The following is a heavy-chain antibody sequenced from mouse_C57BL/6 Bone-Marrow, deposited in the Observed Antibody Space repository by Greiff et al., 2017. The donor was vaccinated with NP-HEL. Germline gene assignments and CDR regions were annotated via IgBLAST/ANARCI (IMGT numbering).Heavy chain of an antibody. CDR2: IYPRDGST. J-gene: IGHJ2*01. V-gene: IGHV1-85*01. CDR1: GYTFTSYD. D-gene: IGHD1-1*01. Sequence: QVQLKESGPELVKPGASVKLSCKASGYTFTSYDINWVKQRPGQGLEWIGWIYPRDGSTKYNEKFKGKATLTVDTSSSTAYMELHSLTSEDSAVYFCARWGITTVVPYYFDYWGQGTTLTVSS. CDR3: ARWGITTVVPYYFDY.